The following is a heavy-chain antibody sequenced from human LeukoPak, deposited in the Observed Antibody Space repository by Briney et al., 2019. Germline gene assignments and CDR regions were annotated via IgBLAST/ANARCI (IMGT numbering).Heavy chain of an antibody. Sequence: GGSLRLSCAASGFTFSSSEMNWVRQAPGKGLEWVSSISSSSSYIYYADSVKGRFTVSRDNAKKSVYLQMNSLRAGDTAVYYCARGSYCSSTSCYASPVDYWGQGTLVTVSS. D-gene: IGHD2-2*01. J-gene: IGHJ4*02. V-gene: IGHV3-21*01. CDR3: ARGSYCSSTSCYASPVDY. CDR1: GFTFSSSE. CDR2: ISSSSSYI.